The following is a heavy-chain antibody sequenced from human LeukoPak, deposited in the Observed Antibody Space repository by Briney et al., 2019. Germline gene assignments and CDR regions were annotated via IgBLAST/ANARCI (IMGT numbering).Heavy chain of an antibody. Sequence: GASVKASSKPSGYTFTSKGISWVGQAPGQGLEGMGWIRAYNGKTNYAQTLQRRVTMTEDTSTDTAYMELSSLRSEDTAVYYCATGKYDFWSGYRDYYYYYMDVWGKGTTVTVSS. CDR1: GYTFTSKG. CDR2: IRAYNGKT. CDR3: ATGKYDFWSGYRDYYYYYMDV. D-gene: IGHD3-3*01. V-gene: IGHV1-18*01. J-gene: IGHJ6*03.